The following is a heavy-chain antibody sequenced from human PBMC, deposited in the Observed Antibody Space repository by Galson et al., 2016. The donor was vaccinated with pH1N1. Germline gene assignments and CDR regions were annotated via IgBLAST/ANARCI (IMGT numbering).Heavy chain of an antibody. V-gene: IGHV1-24*01. J-gene: IGHJ4*02. D-gene: IGHD1-26*01. CDR3: ATPVRVNYGSPADY. CDR1: GHPLSDLS. CDR2: FDLEGGET. Sequence: SVKVSCKVSGHPLSDLSMHWVRQAPGQGLEWMGCFDLEGGETVYAQKFRDRVTMTEDTSTDTAYMELNSLTSDDTAVDYCATPVRVNYGSPADYWGQGTLVIVSS.